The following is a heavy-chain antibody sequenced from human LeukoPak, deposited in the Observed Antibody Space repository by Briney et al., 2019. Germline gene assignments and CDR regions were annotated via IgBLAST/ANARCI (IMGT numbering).Heavy chain of an antibody. D-gene: IGHD6-19*01. CDR3: ARGSGFYGY. Sequence: SETLSLTCTVSGGSIGSYYWSWIRQPPGKGLEWIGHIYYTGSTNYNPSLKSRVTISVDTSKNQFSLKLSSVTAADTAVYYCARGSGFYGYWGQGTLVTVSS. J-gene: IGHJ4*02. CDR2: IYYTGST. CDR1: GGSIGSYY. V-gene: IGHV4-59*01.